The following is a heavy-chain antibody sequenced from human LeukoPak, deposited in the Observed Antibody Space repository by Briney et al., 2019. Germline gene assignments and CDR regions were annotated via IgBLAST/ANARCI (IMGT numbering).Heavy chain of an antibody. D-gene: IGHD1-1*01. CDR3: ARGPPRGKYYYMDV. CDR1: GFTFSSFD. J-gene: IGHJ6*03. V-gene: IGHV3-13*01. CDR2: IGTASDT. Sequence: GGSLRLSCAASGFTFSSFDMHWVRQPTGQGLEWVSTIGTASDTYYPGSVEGRITLSRDNAKNSLYLQMNSLTAGDTAVYYCARGPPRGKYYYMDVWGKGTTVTVSS.